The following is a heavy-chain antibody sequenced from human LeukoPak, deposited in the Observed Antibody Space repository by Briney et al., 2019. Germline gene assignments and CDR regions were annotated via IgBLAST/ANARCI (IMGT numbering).Heavy chain of an antibody. Sequence: GASVKVSCKASGYTFTGYYMHWVRQAPGQGLEWMGIINPSGGSTSYAQKFQGRVTMTRDTSTSTVYMEVSSLRSEDTAVYYCARETNDWNFDYWGQGTLVTVSS. CDR3: ARETNDWNFDY. CDR2: INPSGGST. CDR1: GYTFTGYY. J-gene: IGHJ4*02. D-gene: IGHD1-1*01. V-gene: IGHV1-46*01.